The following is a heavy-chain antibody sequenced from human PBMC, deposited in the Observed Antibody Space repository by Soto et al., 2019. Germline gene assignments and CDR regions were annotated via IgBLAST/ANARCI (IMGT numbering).Heavy chain of an antibody. Sequence: SETLSLTCAVYGGSFSGYYWSWIRQPPGKGLEWIGEINHSGSTNYNPSLKSRVTISVDTSKNQFSLKLSSVTAADTAVYYCARGGRYSSSWYGNWGQGTLVT. D-gene: IGHD6-13*01. V-gene: IGHV4-34*01. CDR2: INHSGST. CDR3: ARGGRYSSSWYGN. J-gene: IGHJ4*02. CDR1: GGSFSGYY.